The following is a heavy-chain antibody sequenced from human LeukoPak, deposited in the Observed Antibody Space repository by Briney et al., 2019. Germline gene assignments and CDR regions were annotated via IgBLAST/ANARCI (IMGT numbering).Heavy chain of an antibody. CDR1: GFTFSPYN. CDR2: ISSRSSYI. Sequence: KPGGSLRLSCAASGFTFSPYNMNWVRQAPGKGLEWVSAISSRSSYIYYADSVKGRFTISRDNAKNSLYLQMNSLRAEDTAVYYCAKDLYDSSLKYYYYYYMDVWGKGTTVTVSS. J-gene: IGHJ6*03. CDR3: AKDLYDSSLKYYYYYYMDV. V-gene: IGHV3-21*04. D-gene: IGHD3-22*01.